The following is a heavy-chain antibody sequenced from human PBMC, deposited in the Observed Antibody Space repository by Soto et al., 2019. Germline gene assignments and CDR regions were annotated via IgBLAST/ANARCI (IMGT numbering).Heavy chain of an antibody. Sequence: PGGSLRLSCAASGFTFSSFAMSWVRLAPGKGLEWVSAISGSGVNTYNADSVKGRFTISRDNSKNTLYLQMNSLRADDTAVYYCAKDQLGVAPFDSWGQGTLVTVSS. D-gene: IGHD3-3*01. CDR3: AKDQLGVAPFDS. V-gene: IGHV3-23*01. CDR2: ISGSGVNT. J-gene: IGHJ4*02. CDR1: GFTFSSFA.